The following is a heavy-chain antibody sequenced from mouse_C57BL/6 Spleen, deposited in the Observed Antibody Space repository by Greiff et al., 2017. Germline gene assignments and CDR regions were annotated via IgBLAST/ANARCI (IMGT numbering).Heavy chain of an antibody. D-gene: IGHD1-1*01. V-gene: IGHV1-26*01. CDR2: INPNNGGT. J-gene: IGHJ1*03. CDR1: GYTFTDYY. Sequence: EVQLQQSGPELVKPGASVKISCKASGYTFTDYYMNWVKQSHGKSLEWIGDINPNNGGTSYNQKFKGKATLTVDKSSSTAYMELRSLTSEDSAVYYCARYGSSFGWYFDVWGTGTTVTVSS. CDR3: ARYGSSFGWYFDV.